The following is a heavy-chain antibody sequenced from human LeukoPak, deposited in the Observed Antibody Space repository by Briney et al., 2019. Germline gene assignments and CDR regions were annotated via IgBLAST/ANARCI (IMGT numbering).Heavy chain of an antibody. Sequence: GASVKVSCKASGYTFTGYYMHWVRQAPGQGLEWMGWINPNSGGTNYARKFRGRVAMTRDTSISTAYMELSRLRSDDTAVYYCASDSSATGYSGPHYFDYWGQGTLVTVSS. CDR2: INPNSGGT. V-gene: IGHV1-2*02. J-gene: IGHJ4*02. CDR3: ASDSSATGYSGPHYFDY. D-gene: IGHD5-12*01. CDR1: GYTFTGYY.